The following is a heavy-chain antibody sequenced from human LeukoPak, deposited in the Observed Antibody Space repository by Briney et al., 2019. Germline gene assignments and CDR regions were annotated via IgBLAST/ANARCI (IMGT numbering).Heavy chain of an antibody. V-gene: IGHV3-9*01. J-gene: IGHJ4*02. Sequence: GGSLRLSCAASGFTFDDYAMHWVRQAPGKGLEWVSGISWNSGSIGYADSVKGRFTISRDNAKNSLYLQMNSLRAEDTAVYYCAKRAPYGDYYFDYWGQGTLVTVSS. CDR1: GFTFDDYA. CDR2: ISWNSGSI. D-gene: IGHD4-17*01. CDR3: AKRAPYGDYYFDY.